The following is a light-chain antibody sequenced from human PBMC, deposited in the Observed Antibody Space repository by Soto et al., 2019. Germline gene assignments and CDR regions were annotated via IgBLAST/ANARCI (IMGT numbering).Light chain of an antibody. CDR2: AAS. V-gene: IGKV1-27*01. J-gene: IGKJ5*01. CDR3: QQRYTTSIT. CDR1: QGMSNY. Sequence: DIQMTQSPSYLSASVGDRVTITCRASQGMSNYLAWYQQQPGKVPKLLIYAASTLQSGVPSRFSGNGSGTDFNLTISSLQTEDFATYYCQQRYTTSITFSPQTRLEIK.